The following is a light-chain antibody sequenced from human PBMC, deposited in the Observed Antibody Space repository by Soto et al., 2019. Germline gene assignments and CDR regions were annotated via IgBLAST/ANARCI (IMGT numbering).Light chain of an antibody. J-gene: IGKJ3*01. V-gene: IGKV1-39*01. CDR3: QQSYSTPRFT. CDR1: QNISSY. Sequence: DIQMTQSPSSLSASVGDRVTITCRASQNISSYLNWYQQKPGKVPKLLIYAASSLQSGVPSRFSGSGSGTDFTLTISSLQPEDFATYYCQQSYSTPRFTFGPGTKVDIK. CDR2: AAS.